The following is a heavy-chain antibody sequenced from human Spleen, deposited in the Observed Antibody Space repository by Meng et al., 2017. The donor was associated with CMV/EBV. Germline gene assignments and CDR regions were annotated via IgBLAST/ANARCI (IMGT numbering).Heavy chain of an antibody. CDR3: ARLATGPLGFDP. CDR2: ISSSGSTI. J-gene: IGHJ5*02. CDR1: GFTFSSYW. V-gene: IGHV3-48*04. Sequence: GESLKISCAASGFTFSSYWMSWVRQAPGKGLEWVSYISSSGSTIYYADSVKGRFTISRDNAKNSLYLQMNSLRAEDTAVYYCARLATGPLGFDPWGQGTLVTVSS. D-gene: IGHD2-15*01.